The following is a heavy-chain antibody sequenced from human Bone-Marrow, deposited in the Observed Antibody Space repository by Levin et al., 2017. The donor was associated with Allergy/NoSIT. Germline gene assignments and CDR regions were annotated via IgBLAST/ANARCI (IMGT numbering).Heavy chain of an antibody. CDR3: AAQLGSYNRY. CDR1: GFSLSTTGVG. J-gene: IGHJ4*02. Sequence: QSGPTLVKPTQTLTLTCTFSGFSLSTTGVGVGWIRQPPGEAMEWLTLIYWDDDKRYSPSLKSRLTITKDASKNQVVLTMTNMNPVDTATYSCAAQLGSYNRYWGQGTLVTVSS. D-gene: IGHD5-24*01. CDR2: IYWDDDK. V-gene: IGHV2-5*02.